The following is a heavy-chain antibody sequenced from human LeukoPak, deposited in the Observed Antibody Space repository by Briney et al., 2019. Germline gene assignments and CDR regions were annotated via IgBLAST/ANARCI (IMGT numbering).Heavy chain of an antibody. Sequence: SGRSLRLSCTASGLTLSDHYMDWVRQAPGKGLVWVSRINTDGTTTNYADSVKGRFTISRDNAKNTLYLQMNSLRAEDTAVYYCVRGSDILTGYLSYWGQGTLVSVSS. CDR2: INTDGTTT. J-gene: IGHJ4*02. CDR1: GLTLSDHY. CDR3: VRGSDILTGYLSY. D-gene: IGHD3-9*01. V-gene: IGHV3-74*01.